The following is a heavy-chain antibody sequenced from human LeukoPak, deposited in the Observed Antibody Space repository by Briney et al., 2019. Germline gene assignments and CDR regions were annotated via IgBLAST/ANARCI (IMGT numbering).Heavy chain of an antibody. D-gene: IGHD3-22*01. J-gene: IGHJ3*02. CDR3: ARTAYYYDSSGYDDAFDI. V-gene: IGHV3-11*01. CDR1: GFTFSDYY. Sequence: GGSLRLSCAASGFTFSDYYMSWIRQAPGKGLEWVSHISSSGSTRYYADSVKGRLTISRDNAKNSLYLQMNSLRAEDTAVYYCARTAYYYDSSGYDDAFDIWGQGTMVTVSS. CDR2: ISSSGSTR.